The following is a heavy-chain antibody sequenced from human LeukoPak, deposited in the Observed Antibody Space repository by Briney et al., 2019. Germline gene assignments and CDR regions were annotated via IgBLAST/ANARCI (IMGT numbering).Heavy chain of an antibody. Sequence: PSETLSLTCTVSGGSISSSSYYWGWIRQPPGKGLEWIGSIYYSGSTYYNPSLKSRVTISVDTSKNQFSLKLSSVTAADTAVYYCARLSVATIGNFDYWGQGTLVTVSS. J-gene: IGHJ4*02. V-gene: IGHV4-39*01. CDR1: GGSISSSSYY. CDR3: ARLSVATIGNFDY. D-gene: IGHD5-12*01. CDR2: IYYSGST.